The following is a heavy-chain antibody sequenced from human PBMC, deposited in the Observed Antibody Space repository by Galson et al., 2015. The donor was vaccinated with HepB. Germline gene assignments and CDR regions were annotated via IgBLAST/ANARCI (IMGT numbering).Heavy chain of an antibody. J-gene: IGHJ4*02. CDR1: GFTFSSYS. CDR3: ARDVLFSHFEVDTAQQGVGFDY. CDR2: ISSSSYI. Sequence: SLRLSCAASGFTFSSYSMNWVRQAPGKGLEWVSFISSSSYIYYADSVKGRFTISRDNAKNSLYLQMNSLRAEDTAVYYCARDVLFSHFEVDTAQQGVGFDYWGQGTLVTVSS. D-gene: IGHD5-18*01. V-gene: IGHV3-21*01.